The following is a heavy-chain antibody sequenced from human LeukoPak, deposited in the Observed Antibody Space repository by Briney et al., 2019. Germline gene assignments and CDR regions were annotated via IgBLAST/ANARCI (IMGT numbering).Heavy chain of an antibody. J-gene: IGHJ4*02. Sequence: SGPTLVNPTQTLTLTCTFSGFSLSTSGVGVGWIRQPPGKALEWLALIYWDDDKRYSPSLKSRLTITKDTSKNQVVLTMTNMDPVDTATYYCARRSNYLYYYDSSGPPDYWGQGTLVTVSS. CDR3: ARRSNYLYYYDSSGPPDY. CDR1: GFSLSTSGVG. CDR2: IYWDDDK. V-gene: IGHV2-5*02. D-gene: IGHD3-22*01.